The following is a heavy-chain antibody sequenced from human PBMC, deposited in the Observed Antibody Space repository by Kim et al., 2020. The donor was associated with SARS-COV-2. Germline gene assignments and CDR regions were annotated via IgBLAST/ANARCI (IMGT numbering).Heavy chain of an antibody. CDR2: IIPIFGTA. J-gene: IGHJ4*02. CDR1: GGTFSSYA. V-gene: IGHV1-69*13. Sequence: SVKVSCKASGGTFSSYAISWVRQAPGQGLEWMGGIIPIFGTANYAQKFQGRVTITADESTSTAYMELSSLRSEDTAVYYCARGYYDSSGYYPGFGSLDYWGQGTLVTVSS. D-gene: IGHD3-22*01. CDR3: ARGYYDSSGYYPGFGSLDY.